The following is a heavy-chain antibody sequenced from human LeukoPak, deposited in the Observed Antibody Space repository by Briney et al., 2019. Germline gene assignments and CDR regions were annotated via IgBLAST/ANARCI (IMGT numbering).Heavy chain of an antibody. CDR1: GGSISSYY. D-gene: IGHD3-10*01. V-gene: IGHV4-59*01. J-gene: IGHJ5*02. Sequence: KPSETLSLTCTVSGGSISSYYWSWIRQPPGKGLEWIGYIYYSGSTNYNPSLKSRVTISVDTSKNQFSLKLSSVTAADTAVYYCGRSGRPLTYYYGSGSYRNWFDPWGQGTLVTVSS. CDR3: GRSGRPLTYYYGSGSYRNWFDP. CDR2: IYYSGST.